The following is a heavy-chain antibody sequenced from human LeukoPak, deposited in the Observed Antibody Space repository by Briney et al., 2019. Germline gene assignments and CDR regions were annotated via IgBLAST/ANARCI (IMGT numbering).Heavy chain of an antibody. Sequence: GRSLTLSCAASGFTFHDYAKHWLRQAPGKGREWASGISYNSDTIAYADSVKGRFTISRADAKNSLYLQMNSLRAEDTALYYCAKDYCGGDCYSGSYFDRWGRGALVTVSS. CDR1: GFTFHDYA. CDR3: AKDYCGGDCYSGSYFDR. D-gene: IGHD2-21*02. CDR2: ISYNSDTI. V-gene: IGHV3-9*01. J-gene: IGHJ2*01.